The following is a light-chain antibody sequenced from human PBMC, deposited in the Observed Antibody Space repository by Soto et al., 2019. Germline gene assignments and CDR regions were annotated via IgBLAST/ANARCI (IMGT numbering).Light chain of an antibody. V-gene: IGKV1-5*01. CDR1: QSISSW. CDR2: DAS. Sequence: DIQMTQSPSTLSASAGDRVTITCRASQSISSWLAWSQQKPVKAPKLLIYDASSLESGDPSRFSGSGSGTEFTLTISSLQPDDFATYYCQHSGTFGQGTRLEI. J-gene: IGKJ5*01. CDR3: QHSGT.